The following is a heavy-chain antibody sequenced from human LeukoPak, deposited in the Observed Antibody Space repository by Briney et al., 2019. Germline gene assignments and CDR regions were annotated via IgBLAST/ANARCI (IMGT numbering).Heavy chain of an antibody. CDR2: IYVSGNT. J-gene: IGHJ5*02. D-gene: IGHD3-3*01. CDR3: ARDHGWSGFNWFDH. Sequence: SETLSLTCSVSGDSISEYYWSWIRQPPGKGLEWIGYIYVSGNTNYNPSLKSRVTLSLDTSKNQFSLKMTSVTAADTAIYYCARDHGWSGFNWFDHWGQGTLVTVSS. CDR1: GDSISEYY. V-gene: IGHV4-59*01.